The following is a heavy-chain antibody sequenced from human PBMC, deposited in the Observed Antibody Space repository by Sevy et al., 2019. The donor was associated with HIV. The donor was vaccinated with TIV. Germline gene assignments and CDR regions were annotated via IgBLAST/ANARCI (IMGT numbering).Heavy chain of an antibody. CDR1: GFTFSNYG. D-gene: IGHD4-17*01. CDR3: SSRDYGDSIDY. J-gene: IGHJ4*02. V-gene: IGHV3-30*02. Sequence: GGSLRLACVASGFTFSNYGMHWVRQAPGKGLEWVAFLYSDGTNQYYRDSVKGRFTISRDNAKKTLYLQMNSLRPEDTAMYFCSSRDYGDSIDYWGQGTPVTVSS. CDR2: LYSDGTNQ.